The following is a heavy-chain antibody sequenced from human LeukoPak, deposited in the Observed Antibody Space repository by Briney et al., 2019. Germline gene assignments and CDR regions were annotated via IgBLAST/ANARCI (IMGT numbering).Heavy chain of an antibody. Sequence: GGSLRLSCAVSGLTFSSSWMDWVRQAPGKGLEWVASINPEGSEKYSAGSVKGRFTISRDNAKSSLYLQMDSLRVEDTAFYYCARDLAYSRLDYWGQGVLVAVSS. CDR1: GLTFSSSW. CDR3: ARDLAYSRLDY. J-gene: IGHJ4*02. D-gene: IGHD5-18*01. CDR2: INPEGSEK. V-gene: IGHV3-7*01.